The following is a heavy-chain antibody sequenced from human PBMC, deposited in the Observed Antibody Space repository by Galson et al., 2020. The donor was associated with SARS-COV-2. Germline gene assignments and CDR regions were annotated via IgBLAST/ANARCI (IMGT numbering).Heavy chain of an antibody. J-gene: IGHJ4*02. Sequence: SLSLTCSLSTGSISCGCFYWTRICHHPGPGLVWIGFNFYSGTTYYNPSLKSRATISVDTSKNQFSLKLSTVTAADTAVYYCARGSDYDSSGYFFDYWGQETLDNVSS. V-gene: IGHV4-31*03. CDR1: TGSISCGCFY. CDR3: ARGSDYDSSGYFFDY. CDR2: NFYSGTT. D-gene: IGHD3-22*01.